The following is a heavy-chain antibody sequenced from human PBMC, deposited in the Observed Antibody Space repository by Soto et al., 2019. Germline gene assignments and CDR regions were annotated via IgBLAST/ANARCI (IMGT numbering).Heavy chain of an antibody. J-gene: IGHJ4*01. CDR2: MNPKSGNT. CDR1: GDKFAEND. Sequence: ASVKVCCKASGDKFAENDSNWVRQATGQGPEWMGWMNPKSGNTGYARNFQGRVSMTRDNSITTAYMELSSLRSEDTAVYYCVRPPLHYYSADYFDTSGHGTQVTVSS. V-gene: IGHV1-8*01. CDR3: VRPPLHYYSADYFDT. D-gene: IGHD3-10*01.